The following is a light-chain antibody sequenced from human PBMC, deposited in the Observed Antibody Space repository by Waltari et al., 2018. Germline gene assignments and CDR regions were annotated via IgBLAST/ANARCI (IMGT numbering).Light chain of an antibody. J-gene: IGLJ2*01. V-gene: IGLV1-44*01. CDR1: NSNIGSNT. CDR3: STWDDRLTGVV. Sequence: QSVLAQPPSASGTPGQRITISCSGSNSNIGSNTVNWYHQFPGTAPRLLIYSNSQRRSGVPDRFSASKSGSSAALAIYGLHSEDEADYYCSTWDDRLTGVVFGGGTKVTVL. CDR2: SNS.